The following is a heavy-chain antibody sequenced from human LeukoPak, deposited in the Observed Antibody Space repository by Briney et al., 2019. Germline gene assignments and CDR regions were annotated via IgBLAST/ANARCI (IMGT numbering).Heavy chain of an antibody. CDR2: IYYSGST. CDR1: GGSISSYY. V-gene: IGHV4-59*12. Sequence: SETLSLTCTVSGGSISSYYWSWIRQPPGKGLEWIGYIYYSGSTNYNPSLKSRVTISVDTSKNQFSLKLSSVTAADTAVYYCARAGTRITIFGVVIDYFDYWGQGTLVTVSS. J-gene: IGHJ4*02. CDR3: ARAGTRITIFGVVIDYFDY. D-gene: IGHD3-3*01.